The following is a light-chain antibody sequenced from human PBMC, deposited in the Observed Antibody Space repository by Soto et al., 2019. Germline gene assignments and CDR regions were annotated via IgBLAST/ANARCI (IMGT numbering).Light chain of an antibody. CDR2: DAS. V-gene: IGKV1-5*01. J-gene: IGKJ1*01. CDR3: QQYNTYSQQRT. Sequence: DIQVTHSPSTLAAFVGGRFSITCRASQSIGRCLAWYQQKPGKAPKLLIYDASSLESGVPSRFSGSGSGTEFTLTLSSLQPHDFATYYCQQYNTYSQQRTFGQGTKVDIK. CDR1: QSIGRC.